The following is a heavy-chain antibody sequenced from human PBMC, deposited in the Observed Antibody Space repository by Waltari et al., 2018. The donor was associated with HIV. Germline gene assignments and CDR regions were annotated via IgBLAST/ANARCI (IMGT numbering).Heavy chain of an antibody. CDR2: IWYDGSYK. J-gene: IGHJ4*02. D-gene: IGHD3-9*01. Sequence: RLEWVAFIWYDGSYKYYADSVKGRFTISRDNSKNTLYLQMSSLRAEDTAVYYCARDPAPYYDILTGYNAYYFDYWGQGTLVTVSS. V-gene: IGHV3-33*01. CDR3: ARDPAPYYDILTGYNAYYFDY.